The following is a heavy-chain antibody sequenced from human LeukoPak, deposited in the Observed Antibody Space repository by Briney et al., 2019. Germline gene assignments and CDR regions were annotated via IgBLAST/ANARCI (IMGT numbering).Heavy chain of an antibody. Sequence: GGSLRLSCAASGFTFSSYWMSWVRQAPGKGLEWVANIKQDGSEKYYVDSVKGRFTISRDNAKNSLYLQMNSLRAEDTAMYYCARVGGTYYFDYWGQGTLVTVSS. J-gene: IGHJ4*02. CDR1: GFTFSSYW. D-gene: IGHD1-26*01. CDR3: ARVGGTYYFDY. V-gene: IGHV3-7*01. CDR2: IKQDGSEK.